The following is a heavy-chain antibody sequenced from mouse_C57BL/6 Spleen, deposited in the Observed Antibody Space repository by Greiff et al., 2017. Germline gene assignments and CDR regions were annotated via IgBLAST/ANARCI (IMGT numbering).Heavy chain of an antibody. D-gene: IGHD1-1*01. V-gene: IGHV10-1*01. CDR2: IRSKSNNYAT. CDR1: GFSFNTYA. CDR3: VGGSSLY. Sequence: EVKLMESGGGLVQPKGSLKLSCAASGFSFNTYAMNWVRQAPGKGLEWVARIRSKSNNYATYYADSVKDRFTISRDDSESMLYLQMNNLKTEDTAMYYCVGGSSLYWGQGTLVTVSA. J-gene: IGHJ3*01.